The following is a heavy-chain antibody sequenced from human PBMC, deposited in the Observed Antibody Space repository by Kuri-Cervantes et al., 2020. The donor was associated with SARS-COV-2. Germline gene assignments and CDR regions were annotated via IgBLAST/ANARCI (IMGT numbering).Heavy chain of an antibody. Sequence: ASVKVSCKASGYTFTSYDINWVRQATGQGLEWMGWMNPNSGNTGYAQKFQGRVTITRNTSKSTAYMELSSLRSDDTAVYYCAREPGDAFDIWGQGTMVTVSS. J-gene: IGHJ3*02. CDR3: AREPGDAFDI. CDR2: MNPNSGNT. D-gene: IGHD1-14*01. CDR1: GYTFTSYD. V-gene: IGHV1-8*03.